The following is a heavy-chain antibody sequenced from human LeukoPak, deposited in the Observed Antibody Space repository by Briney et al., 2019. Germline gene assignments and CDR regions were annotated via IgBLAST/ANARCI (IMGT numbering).Heavy chain of an antibody. J-gene: IGHJ6*02. CDR2: IRSKANSYAT. Sequence: GGSLRLSCAASGFTFSGSAMHWVRQASGKGLEWVGRIRSKANSYATAYAASVKGRFTISRDDSKNTAYLQMNSLKTEDTAVYYCTRRSYSSSWYSDDYYYYGMDVWGQGTTVTVSS. CDR1: GFTFSGSA. D-gene: IGHD6-13*01. CDR3: TRRSYSSSWYSDDYYYYGMDV. V-gene: IGHV3-73*01.